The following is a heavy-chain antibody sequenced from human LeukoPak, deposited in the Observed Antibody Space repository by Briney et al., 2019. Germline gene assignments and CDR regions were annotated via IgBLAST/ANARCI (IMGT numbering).Heavy chain of an antibody. CDR1: GYTFTSYG. CDR3: ARVVYSSIQLWPRAVRDFDI. Sequence: ASVNVSCKASGYTFTSYGTSWVRDAPGQGLEWRGWISAYNGNTNYAQKLQGRVTMTTDTSTSTAYMELRSLRSDDTAVYYCARVVYSSIQLWPRAVRDFDIWGQGTMVTVAS. J-gene: IGHJ3*02. CDR2: ISAYNGNT. D-gene: IGHD5-18*01. V-gene: IGHV1-18*04.